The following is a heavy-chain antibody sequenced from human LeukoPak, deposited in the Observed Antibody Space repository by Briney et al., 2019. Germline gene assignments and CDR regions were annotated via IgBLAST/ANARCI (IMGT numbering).Heavy chain of an antibody. J-gene: IGHJ4*02. CDR2: IKQDGSEI. V-gene: IGHV3-7*03. CDR1: GFTLSNYW. CDR3: VRGNPFGGY. Sequence: PGGSLRLSCAASGFTLSNYWIIWVRQAPGKGLEWVANIKQDGSEIYYVDSVKGRFTISRDNAKNSLYLQMNSLRAEDTAIYYCVRGNPFGGYWGQGTLVTVSS. D-gene: IGHD2-15*01.